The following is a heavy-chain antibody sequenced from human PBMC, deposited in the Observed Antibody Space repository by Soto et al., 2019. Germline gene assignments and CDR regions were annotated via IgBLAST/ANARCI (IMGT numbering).Heavy chain of an antibody. CDR2: IYWDDDE. CDR1: GFSLTTRGVG. Sequence: QITLKESGPTLVKPTQTLTLTCTFSGFSLTTRGVGVGWIRQPPGKALECLALIYWDDDEGYSPSLKSRLTTTTDTSKTQVVLTMTKMNPVDKAAYDCAHMPRGYSDHFDYWGQGPLVNVSS. J-gene: IGHJ4*02. CDR3: AHMPRGYSDHFDY. V-gene: IGHV2-5*02. D-gene: IGHD5-18*01.